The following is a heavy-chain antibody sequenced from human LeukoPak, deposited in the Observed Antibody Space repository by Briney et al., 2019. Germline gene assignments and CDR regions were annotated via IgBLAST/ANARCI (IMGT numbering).Heavy chain of an antibody. V-gene: IGHV4-59*01. Sequence: SETLSLTCAVYGGSFSGYYWSWIRQPPGKGLEWIGYIYYSGSTNYNPSLKSRVTISVDTSKNQFSLKLSSVTAADTAVYYCARYHYNNYSFDYWGQGTLVTVSS. CDR1: GGSFSGYY. CDR2: IYYSGST. J-gene: IGHJ4*02. D-gene: IGHD3-16*02. CDR3: ARYHYNNYSFDY.